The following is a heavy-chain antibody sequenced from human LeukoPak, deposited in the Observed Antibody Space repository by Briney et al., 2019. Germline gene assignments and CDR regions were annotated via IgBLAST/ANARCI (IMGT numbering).Heavy chain of an antibody. V-gene: IGHV3-21*01. CDR1: GFTFSSYS. J-gene: IGHJ5*02. Sequence: PGGSLRLSCAASGFTFSSYSMNWVRQAPGKGLEWVSSISSSSSYIYYADSVKGRFTISRDNAKNSLYLQMNSLRAEDTAVYYCARGLGVPAAIHGPRWFDPWGQGTLVTASS. CDR2: ISSSSSYI. D-gene: IGHD2-2*02. CDR3: ARGLGVPAAIHGPRWFDP.